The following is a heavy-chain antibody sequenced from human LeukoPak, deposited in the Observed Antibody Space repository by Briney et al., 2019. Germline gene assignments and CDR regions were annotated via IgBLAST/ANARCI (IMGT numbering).Heavy chain of an antibody. D-gene: IGHD3-16*02. J-gene: IGHJ4*02. V-gene: IGHV1-18*01. CDR2: ISAYNGNT. Sequence: ASVKVSCKAPGYTFTSYGISWVRQAPGQGLEWMGWISAYNGNTNYAQKLQGRVTMTTDTSTSTAYMELRSLRSDDTAVYCCARDGIMITFGGVIVIPYFDYWGQGTLVTVSS. CDR3: ARDGIMITFGGVIVIPYFDY. CDR1: GYTFTSYG.